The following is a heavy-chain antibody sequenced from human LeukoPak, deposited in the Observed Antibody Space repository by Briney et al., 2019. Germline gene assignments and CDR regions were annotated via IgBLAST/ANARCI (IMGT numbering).Heavy chain of an antibody. D-gene: IGHD3-9*01. CDR1: GFTFSSYS. CDR3: ARDARALRYFDWSSHNWFDP. V-gene: IGHV3-21*01. CDR2: ISSSSSYI. Sequence: GGSLRLSCAASGFTFSSYSMNWVRQAPGKGLEWVSSISSSSSYIYYADSVKGRFTISRDNAKNSLYLQMNSLRAEDTAVYYCARDARALRYFDWSSHNWFDPWGQGTLVTVSS. J-gene: IGHJ5*02.